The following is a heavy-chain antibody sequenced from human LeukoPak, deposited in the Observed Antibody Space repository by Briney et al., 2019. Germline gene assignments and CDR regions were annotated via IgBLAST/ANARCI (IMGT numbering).Heavy chain of an antibody. V-gene: IGHV4-34*01. J-gene: IGHJ4*02. CDR1: GGSSSGYY. CDR2: INHSGST. Sequence: SETLSLTCAVYGGSSSGYYWSWIRQPPGKGLEWIGEINHSGSTNYNPSLKSRVTISVDTSKNQFSLKLSSVTAADTAVYYCARASSGYFDYWGQGTLVTVSS. D-gene: IGHD3-3*01. CDR3: ARASSGYFDY.